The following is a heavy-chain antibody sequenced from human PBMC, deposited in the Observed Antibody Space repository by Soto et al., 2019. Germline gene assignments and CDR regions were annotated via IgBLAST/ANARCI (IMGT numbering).Heavy chain of an antibody. D-gene: IGHD6-6*01. J-gene: IGHJ4*02. V-gene: IGHV3-7*01. CDR3: ARDGWSIAARYFDY. CDR2: IKQDGSEK. Sequence: PGGSPRLSCSTPWFPFYSYWVSWVPPAPGKGLEWVANIKQDGSEKYYVDSVKGRFTISRDNAKNSLYLQMNSLRAEDTAVYYCARDGWSIAARYFDYWGQGTLVTVSS. CDR1: WFPFYSYW.